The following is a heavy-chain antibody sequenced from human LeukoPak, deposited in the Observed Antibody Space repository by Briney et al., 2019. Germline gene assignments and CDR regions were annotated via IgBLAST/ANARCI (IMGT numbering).Heavy chain of an antibody. CDR3: ARDPYYYDSSGYYGFIDY. V-gene: IGHV3-30*04. J-gene: IGHJ4*02. CDR2: ISYDGSNK. D-gene: IGHD3-22*01. CDR1: GFTSSSYA. Sequence: PGRSLRLSCAASGFTSSSYAMHWVRQAPGKGLEWVAVISYDGSNKYYADSVKGRFTISRDNSKNTLYLQMNSLRAEDTAVYYCARDPYYYDSSGYYGFIDYWGQGTLVTVSS.